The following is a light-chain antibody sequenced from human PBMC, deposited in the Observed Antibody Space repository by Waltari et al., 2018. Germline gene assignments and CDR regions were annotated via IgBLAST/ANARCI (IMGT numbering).Light chain of an antibody. CDR2: DDS. V-gene: IGLV3-21*02. CDR3: QVWNSTSDHSLYV. CDR1: NLEGQR. J-gene: IGLJ1*01. Sequence: SYVLTQPPSVSVAPGQTARITRGENNLEGQREHWYKQKPGQAPVLVVYDDSDRPSGIPERLSGSNSGNTATLIISRVEAGDEADYYCQVWNSTSDHSLYVFGSGTKVTVL.